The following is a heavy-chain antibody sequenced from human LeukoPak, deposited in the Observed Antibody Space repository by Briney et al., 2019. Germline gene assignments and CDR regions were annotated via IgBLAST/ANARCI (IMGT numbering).Heavy chain of an antibody. Sequence: SETLSLTCAVYGGSFSGYYWNWISQPPGKGLXXXXXINYSGSTNYXXXXKXXXTISADTSKNQFSLKLSSVTAADTAVYFCVRDCSIDSCYQRRFDPWGQGTLVTVSS. J-gene: IGHJ5*02. CDR2: INYSGST. CDR3: VRDCSIDSCYQRRFDP. V-gene: IGHV4-34*01. CDR1: GGSFSGYY. D-gene: IGHD3-22*01.